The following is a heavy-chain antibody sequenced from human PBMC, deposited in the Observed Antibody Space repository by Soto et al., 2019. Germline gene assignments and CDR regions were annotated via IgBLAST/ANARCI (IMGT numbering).Heavy chain of an antibody. CDR1: GGTFSRYA. CDR2: IIPMFGTT. V-gene: IGHV1-69*01. CDR3: ARASIHGSSWYFWFDP. J-gene: IGHJ5*01. Sequence: QVQLVQSGAEVRKPGSSVKVSCKASGGTFSRYAINWVRQAPGQGLEWMGGIIPMFGTTNYAQKFKGRVRITADESTSTVYMELNTLGSEDAAVYYCARASIHGSSWYFWFDPWGQGTLVTVSS. D-gene: IGHD6-13*01.